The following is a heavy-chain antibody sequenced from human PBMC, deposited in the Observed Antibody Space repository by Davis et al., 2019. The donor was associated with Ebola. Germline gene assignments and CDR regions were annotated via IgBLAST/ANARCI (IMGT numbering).Heavy chain of an antibody. Sequence: PSETLSLTCAVYGGSFSGYYWSWIRKPQGKGLEWIGEINHSGSTNYNPSLKSRVNITVDTSKNQVSLKLSSVTAADTAVYYCARDLPRHYGDYQPDNWFDPWGQGTLVTVSS. CDR1: GGSFSGYY. D-gene: IGHD4-17*01. V-gene: IGHV4-34*01. CDR2: INHSGST. J-gene: IGHJ5*02. CDR3: ARDLPRHYGDYQPDNWFDP.